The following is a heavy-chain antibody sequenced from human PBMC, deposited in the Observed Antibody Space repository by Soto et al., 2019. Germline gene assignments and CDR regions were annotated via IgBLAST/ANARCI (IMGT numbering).Heavy chain of an antibody. CDR2: IYYSGST. CDR1: GGSISSGGYY. CDR3: ARVVVVAATTPYYDSSGYHYPIDY. D-gene: IGHD3-22*01. J-gene: IGHJ4*02. Sequence: PSETLSLTCTVSGGSISSGGYYWSWIRQHPGKGLEWIGYIYYSGSTYYNPSLKSRVTISVDTSKNQFSLKLSSVTAADTAVYYCARVVVVAATTPYYDSSGYHYPIDYWGQGTLVTVS. V-gene: IGHV4-31*03.